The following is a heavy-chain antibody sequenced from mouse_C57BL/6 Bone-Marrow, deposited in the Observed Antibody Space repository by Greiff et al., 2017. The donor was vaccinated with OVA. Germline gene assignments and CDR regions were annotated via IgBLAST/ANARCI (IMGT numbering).Heavy chain of an antibody. CDR2: IYPGDGDT. CDR3: ARGGIYAMDY. V-gene: IGHV1-82*01. J-gene: IGHJ4*01. CDR1: GYAFSSSW. Sequence: VKLQESGPELVKPGASVKISCKASGYAFSSSWMNWVKQRPGKGLEWIGRIYPGDGDTNYNGKFKGKATLTADKSSSTAYMQLSSLTSEDSAVYFCARGGIYAMDYWGQGTSVTVSS.